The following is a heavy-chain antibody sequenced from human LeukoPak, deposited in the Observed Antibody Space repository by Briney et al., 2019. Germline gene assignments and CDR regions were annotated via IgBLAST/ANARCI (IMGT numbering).Heavy chain of an antibody. CDR2: IYYSGST. J-gene: IGHJ4*02. Sequence: PSETLSLTCTVSGGSISSYYWSWLRQPPGKGLEWIGYIYYSGSTNYNPSLKSRVTISVDTSKNQFSLKLSSVTAADTAVYYCARDSDTAMVFDYWGQGTLVTVSS. CDR3: ARDSDTAMVFDY. V-gene: IGHV4-59*01. CDR1: GGSISSYY. D-gene: IGHD5-18*01.